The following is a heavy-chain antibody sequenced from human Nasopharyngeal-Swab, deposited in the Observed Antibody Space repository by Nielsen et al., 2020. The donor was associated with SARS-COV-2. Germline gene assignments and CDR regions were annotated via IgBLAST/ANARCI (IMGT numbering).Heavy chain of an antibody. CDR2: ISSSGSTI. D-gene: IGHD3-16*01. V-gene: IGHV3-11*01. CDR1: GFTFSDYY. Sequence: GESLKISCAASGFTFSDYYMSWIRQAPGKGLEWVSYISSSGSTIYYADPVKGRFTISRDNAKNSLYLQMNSLRAEDTAVYYCAREIGRGDHTGDYWGQGTLVTVSS. J-gene: IGHJ4*02. CDR3: AREIGRGDHTGDY.